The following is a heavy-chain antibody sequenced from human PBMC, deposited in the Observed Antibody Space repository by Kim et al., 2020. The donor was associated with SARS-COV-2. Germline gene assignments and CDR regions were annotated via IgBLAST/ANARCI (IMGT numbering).Heavy chain of an antibody. Sequence: GGSLRLSCAASGFTFSDYSMTWVRQAPGKGPEFVSYINSGSTTFFYADSVKGRFTIFRDNTRSSLYLHMNSLTADDTAVYYCAREYGSSWFDFWGQGTLVTVSS. CDR3: AREYGSSWFDF. V-gene: IGHV3-48*04. D-gene: IGHD6-13*01. J-gene: IGHJ5*01. CDR1: GFTFSDYS. CDR2: INSGSTTF.